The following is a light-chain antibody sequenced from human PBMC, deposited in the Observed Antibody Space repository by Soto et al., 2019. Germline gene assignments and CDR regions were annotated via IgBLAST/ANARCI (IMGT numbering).Light chain of an antibody. CDR1: RSFTSY. Sequence: DIRMTQSPSSLSASVGDRVTITCRAGRSFTSYLNWYQQNPGKAPKLLIYPASSLQSGFPSRFSGSGSGTDFTLTISSLQPEDFVTYYCQQSYSTLWTFGQGTKVEIK. J-gene: IGKJ1*01. CDR2: PAS. V-gene: IGKV1-39*01. CDR3: QQSYSTLWT.